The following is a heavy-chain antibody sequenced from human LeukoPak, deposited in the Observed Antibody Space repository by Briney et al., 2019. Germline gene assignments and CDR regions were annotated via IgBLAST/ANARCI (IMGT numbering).Heavy chain of an antibody. J-gene: IGHJ6*02. D-gene: IGHD5-24*01. CDR1: GFTFSSYW. V-gene: IGHV3-74*01. Sequence: GGSLRLSCAASGFTFSSYWMHWVRQAPGKGLVWVSRINSDGSSTSYADSVKGRFTISRDNAKNTLYLQMNSLRAEDTAVYYCSGYNLFYYYYGMDVWGQGTTVTVSS. CDR3: SGYNLFYYYYGMDV. CDR2: INSDGSST.